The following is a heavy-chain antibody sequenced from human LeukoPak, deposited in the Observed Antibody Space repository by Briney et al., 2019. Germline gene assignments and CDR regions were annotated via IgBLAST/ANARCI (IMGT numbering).Heavy chain of an antibody. J-gene: IGHJ6*02. CDR3: AGSYGMDV. Sequence: PGGSLRLSCAASGFTFSTYWMHWVRQVPGKGPVWVSRTNSDGSSTTYADSMKGRFTISRDNAKSTPYLQMNSLRADDTAVYYCAGSYGMDVWGQGTTVTVSS. V-gene: IGHV3-74*01. CDR1: GFTFSTYW. CDR2: TNSDGSST.